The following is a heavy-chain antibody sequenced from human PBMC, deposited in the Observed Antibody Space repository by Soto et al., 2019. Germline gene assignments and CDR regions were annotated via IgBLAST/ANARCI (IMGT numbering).Heavy chain of an antibody. CDR3: AKDLSLGYGDYVPFDY. Sequence: PGGSLRLSCAASGFTFSSYAMSWVRQAPGKGLEWVSAISGSGGSTYYADSVKGRFTISRDNSKNTLYLQMNSLRAEDTAVYYCAKDLSLGYGDYVPFDYWGQGTLVTVSS. V-gene: IGHV3-23*01. J-gene: IGHJ4*02. CDR2: ISGSGGST. CDR1: GFTFSSYA. D-gene: IGHD4-17*01.